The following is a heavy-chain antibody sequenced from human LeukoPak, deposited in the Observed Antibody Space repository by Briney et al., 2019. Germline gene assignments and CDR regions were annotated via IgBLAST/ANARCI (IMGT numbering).Heavy chain of an antibody. J-gene: IGHJ3*02. CDR2: ISYSGST. CDR3: ARHGDGYDDTLDI. Sequence: SETLSLTCTVSGDSISPYYWNWIRQPPGEGLEWIGDISYSGSTKYIPSLKSRVSISVDTSKNQFFLKLTSVTAADTAMYYCARHGDGYDDTLDIWGQGTMVTVSS. V-gene: IGHV4-59*08. D-gene: IGHD5-24*01. CDR1: GDSISPYY.